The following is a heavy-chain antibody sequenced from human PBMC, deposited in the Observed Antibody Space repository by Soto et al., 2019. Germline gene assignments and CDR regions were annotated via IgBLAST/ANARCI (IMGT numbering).Heavy chain of an antibody. CDR2: FDPEDGET. CDR3: ATAPLAPWSRSPDD. D-gene: IGHD2-8*02. V-gene: IGHV1-24*01. Sequence: ASVKVSCKVSGYTLTELSMHWVRQAPGKGLEWMGGFDPEDGETIYAQKFQGRVTMTEDTSTDTAYMELSSLRSEDTAVYYCATAPLAPWSRSPDDWGQGTLVTGSS. CDR1: GYTLTELS. J-gene: IGHJ4*02.